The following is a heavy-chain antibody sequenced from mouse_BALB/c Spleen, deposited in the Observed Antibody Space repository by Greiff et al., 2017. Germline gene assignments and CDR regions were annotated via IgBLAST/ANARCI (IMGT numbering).Heavy chain of an antibody. J-gene: IGHJ3*01. Sequence: EVQLQESGAELVRPGALVKLSCKASGFNIKDYYMHWVKQRPEQGLEWIGWIDPENGNTIYDPKFQGKASITADTSSNTAYLQLSSLTSEDTAVYYCAREVDGSGPGFAYWGQGTLVTVSA. CDR3: AREVDGSGPGFAY. CDR2: IDPENGNT. V-gene: IGHV14-1*02. CDR1: GFNIKDYY. D-gene: IGHD3-2*01.